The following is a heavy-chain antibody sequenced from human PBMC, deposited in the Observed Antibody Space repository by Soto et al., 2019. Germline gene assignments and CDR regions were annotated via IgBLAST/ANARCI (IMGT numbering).Heavy chain of an antibody. Sequence: PSQNLSLTCAIFGDSVSSTSAAWNWIRQSPSRGLEWLGRTYYRSKWYNDYAVSVKSRITINPDTSKNQFSLQLNSVTPEVTAVYYCALERSSGWYDYYYYGMDVWGQGTTVTVSS. CDR2: TYYRSKWYN. CDR3: ALERSSGWYDYYYYGMDV. D-gene: IGHD6-19*01. V-gene: IGHV6-1*01. J-gene: IGHJ6*02. CDR1: GDSVSSTSAA.